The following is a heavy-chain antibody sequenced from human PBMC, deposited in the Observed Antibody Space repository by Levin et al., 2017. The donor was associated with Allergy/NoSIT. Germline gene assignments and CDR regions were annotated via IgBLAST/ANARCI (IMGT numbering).Heavy chain of an antibody. V-gene: IGHV3-21*01. J-gene: IGHJ4*02. Sequence: GESLKISCAASGFTFSRSGMNWVRQAPGKGLEWVSYISSTSSYIYYADSVKGRFTISRDNAKNSLYLQMNSLRAEDTAVYYCARGGGGLTGTEGTLDYWGRGTLLTVSS. CDR3: ARGGGGLTGTEGTLDY. D-gene: IGHD1-14*01. CDR2: ISSTSSYI. CDR1: GFTFSRSG.